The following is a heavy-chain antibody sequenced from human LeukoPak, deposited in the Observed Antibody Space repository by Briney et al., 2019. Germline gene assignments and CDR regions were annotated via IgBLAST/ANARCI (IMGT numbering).Heavy chain of an antibody. J-gene: IGHJ4*02. CDR3: ARGGSGSYYKGYFDY. CDR1: GGTFSSYA. V-gene: IGHV1-69*05. CDR2: IIPIFGTA. D-gene: IGHD3-10*01. Sequence: EASVKVSCKASGGTFSSYAISWVRQAPGQGLEWKGGIIPIFGTANYAQKFQGRVTITTDESTSTAYMELSSLRSEDTAVYYCARGGSGSYYKGYFDYWGQGTLVTVSS.